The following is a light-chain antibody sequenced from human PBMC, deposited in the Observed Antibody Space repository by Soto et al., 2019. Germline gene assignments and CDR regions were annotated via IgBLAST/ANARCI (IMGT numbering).Light chain of an antibody. V-gene: IGKV3-15*01. J-gene: IGKJ1*01. CDR2: SAS. CDR3: QQYNNWPWT. Sequence: EIVMTQSPATLSVSPGGRATPSCRASQSISDTLACYQQKPGQAPRLLIYSASRGATGFPARFSGSGSGTDFTLTISSLQSEDFAVYYCQQYNNWPWTFGQGTKVEIK. CDR1: QSISDT.